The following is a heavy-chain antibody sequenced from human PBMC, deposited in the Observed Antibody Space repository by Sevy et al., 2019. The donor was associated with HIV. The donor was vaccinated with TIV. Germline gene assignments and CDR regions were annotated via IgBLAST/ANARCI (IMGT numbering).Heavy chain of an antibody. Sequence: ATVKVSCKASGYTFIRYGISWVRQAPRQGLERMGWISGSNRDTNYAQKVQGRVIMTTDRSTSTAYMELRSLRSDDTAVYYCARDRYNYDSTGYPKGMDVWGQGTTDTVSS. CDR2: ISGSNRDT. CDR1: GYTFIRYG. J-gene: IGHJ6*02. D-gene: IGHD3-22*01. V-gene: IGHV1-18*01. CDR3: ARDRYNYDSTGYPKGMDV.